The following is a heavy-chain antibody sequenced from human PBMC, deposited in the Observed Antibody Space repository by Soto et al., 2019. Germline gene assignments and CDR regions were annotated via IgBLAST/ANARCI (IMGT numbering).Heavy chain of an antibody. CDR1: GFTFSSYA. CDR2: ISYDGSNK. Sequence: PGGSLRLSCAASGFTFSSYAMHWVRQAPGKGLEWVAVISYDGSNKYYADSVKGRFTISRDNSKNTLYLQMNSLRAEDTAVYYCARDPYEPSLLLYYGMDVWGQGTTVTVSS. D-gene: IGHD2-15*01. V-gene: IGHV3-30-3*01. J-gene: IGHJ6*02. CDR3: ARDPYEPSLLLYYGMDV.